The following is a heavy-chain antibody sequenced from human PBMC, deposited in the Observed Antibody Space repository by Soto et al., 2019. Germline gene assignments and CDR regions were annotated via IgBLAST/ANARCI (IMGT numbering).Heavy chain of an antibody. CDR2: ISWNSVGI. CDR3: AKATGDYGLPYFDY. J-gene: IGHJ4*02. CDR1: GFIFEDYG. Sequence: EVQLVESGGDLVQPGRSLRLSCTASGFIFEDYGMHWVRQVPGKGLEWVSGISWNSVGIGYADSVKGRFTISRDNAKNSLYLQMNSLRGEDTALYYCAKATGDYGLPYFDYWGQGTLVTVSS. D-gene: IGHD4-17*01. V-gene: IGHV3-9*01.